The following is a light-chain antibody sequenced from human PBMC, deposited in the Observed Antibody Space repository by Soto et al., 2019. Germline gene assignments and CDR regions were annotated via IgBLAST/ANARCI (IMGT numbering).Light chain of an antibody. V-gene: IGKV1D-13*01. J-gene: IGKJ3*01. Sequence: ANQLTQSPSSLSASVGDRVTITCRASQAISSALAWYQQKPGKPPKLLIYDASTSQSGVPSRFSGTASGTDFTLTINSLQPEDFATYYCQQFNNWPVTFGPGTKVDIK. CDR3: QQFNNWPVT. CDR2: DAS. CDR1: QAISSA.